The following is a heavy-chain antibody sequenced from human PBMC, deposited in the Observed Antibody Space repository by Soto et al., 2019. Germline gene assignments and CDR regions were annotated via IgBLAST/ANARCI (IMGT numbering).Heavy chain of an antibody. CDR2: ISGRGDDT. V-gene: IGHV3-23*01. D-gene: IGHD3-22*01. CDR3: ARAQPTYSSSSFDY. J-gene: IGHJ4*02. CDR1: GFSFRSYA. Sequence: EVQLLGSGGDLVQPRGSLRLSCAASGFSFRSYAMSWVRQAPGNGLEWVSTISGRGDDTYYTDSVKGRFTISRDNSKNTLYVHMNSLRAEDTAVYYCARAQPTYSSSSFDYWGQGTLVTVSS.